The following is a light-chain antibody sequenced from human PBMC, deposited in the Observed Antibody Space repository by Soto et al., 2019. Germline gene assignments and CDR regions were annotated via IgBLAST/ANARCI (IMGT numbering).Light chain of an antibody. CDR3: QQYNSYSLT. CDR2: KAS. Sequence: DIQMTQSPSTLSASVGDRVTITCRASQSSSSWLAWYQQKPGKAPNLLIYKASTLKSGVPSRFSGSGSGTEFTLTISSLQPDDFATYYCQQYNSYSLTFGGGTKVEIK. J-gene: IGKJ4*01. V-gene: IGKV1-5*03. CDR1: QSSSSW.